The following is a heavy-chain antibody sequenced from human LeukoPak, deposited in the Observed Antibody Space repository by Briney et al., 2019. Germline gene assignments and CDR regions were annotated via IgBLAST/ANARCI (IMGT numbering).Heavy chain of an antibody. D-gene: IGHD2-21*02. V-gene: IGHV3-23*01. CDR1: GFTFSSYV. J-gene: IGHJ4*02. Sequence: GGSLRLSCAASGFTFSSYVMSWVRQAPGKGLEWVSAISGSGGSTYYADSVKGRFTISRDNSKNTLYLQMNSLRAEDTAVYYCAKEGYCGGDCYREFDYWGQGTLVTAS. CDR3: AKEGYCGGDCYREFDY. CDR2: ISGSGGST.